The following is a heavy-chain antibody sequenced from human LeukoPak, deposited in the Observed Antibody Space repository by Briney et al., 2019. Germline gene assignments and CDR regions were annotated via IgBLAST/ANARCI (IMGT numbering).Heavy chain of an antibody. CDR2: ISAYNGNT. D-gene: IGHD3-22*01. V-gene: IGHV1-18*01. J-gene: IGHJ4*02. CDR3: ARDGTYYYDSSGYHDHYFDY. Sequence: ASVKVSCKASGYTFTNYGISWVRQAPGQGLEWMGWISAYNGNTNYAQKLQGRVTMTTDTSTSTAYMELRSLRSDDTAVYYCARDGTYYYDSSGYHDHYFDYWGQGTLVTVSS. CDR1: GYTFTNYG.